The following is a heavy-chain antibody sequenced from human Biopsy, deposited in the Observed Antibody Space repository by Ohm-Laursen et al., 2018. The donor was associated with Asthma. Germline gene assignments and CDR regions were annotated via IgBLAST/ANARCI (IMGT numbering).Heavy chain of an antibody. J-gene: IGHJ5*02. CDR1: GFSLRTPGVG. CDR2: IYWDDYN. V-gene: IGHV2-5*02. Sequence: PTQTLTLTCSFSGFSLRTPGVGVGWIRQSPGKALEWLALIYWDDYNLFRPSLKRRLTITKDPSKNQVVLTMTKMDPVDSGTYYCALSQDSGFDDHSPGWFDPWGQGTLVTVSS. CDR3: ALSQDSGFDDHSPGWFDP. D-gene: IGHD3-9*01.